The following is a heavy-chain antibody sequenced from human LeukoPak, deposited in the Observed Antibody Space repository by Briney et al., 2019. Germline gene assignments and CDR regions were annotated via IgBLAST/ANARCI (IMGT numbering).Heavy chain of an antibody. J-gene: IGHJ6*02. D-gene: IGHD3-10*01. CDR1: GYTFTGYY. Sequence: ASVKVSCKASGYTFTGYYVHWVRQAPGQGLEWMGWINPNSGGTNYAQKFQGRVTMTRDTSISTAYMELSRLRSDDTAVYYCARDRGMVRGVIQDYYGMDVWGQGTTVTVSS. CDR2: INPNSGGT. CDR3: ARDRGMVRGVIQDYYGMDV. V-gene: IGHV1-2*02.